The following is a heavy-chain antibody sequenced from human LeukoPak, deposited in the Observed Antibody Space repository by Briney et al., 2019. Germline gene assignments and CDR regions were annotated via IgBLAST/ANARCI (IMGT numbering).Heavy chain of an antibody. D-gene: IGHD3-10*01. Sequence: TSETLSLTCSVPGGSISSSSYYWGWIRQPPVKGLEWIGRCYYSGSTYYNPSLKSRVTISVDTSKNQFSLKLSSVTAADTAVYYCARLMAGLGVMVPNWGQGTLVTVSS. CDR2: CYYSGST. CDR1: GGSISSSSYY. V-gene: IGHV4-39*01. CDR3: ARLMAGLGVMVPN. J-gene: IGHJ4*02.